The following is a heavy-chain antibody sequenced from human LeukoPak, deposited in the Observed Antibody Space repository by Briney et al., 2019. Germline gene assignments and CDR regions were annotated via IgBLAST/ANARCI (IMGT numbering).Heavy chain of an antibody. CDR3: ATDKEVVTKLELDRSFDY. V-gene: IGHV1-24*01. Sequence: GASVKVSCKVSGYTLTELSMHWVRQAPGKGLEWMGGFDPEDGETIYAQKFQGRVTMTEDTSTDTAYMELSSLRSEDTAVYYCATDKEVVTKLELDRSFDYWGQGTVVTVSS. D-gene: IGHD1-7*01. J-gene: IGHJ4*02. CDR1: GYTLTELS. CDR2: FDPEDGET.